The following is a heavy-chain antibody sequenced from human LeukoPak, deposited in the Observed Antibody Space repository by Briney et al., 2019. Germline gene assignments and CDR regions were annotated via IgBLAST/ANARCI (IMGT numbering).Heavy chain of an antibody. Sequence: ASVKVSCKASGCTFTSYDINWVRQATGQGLEWMGWMNPNSGNTGYAQKFQGRVTMTRNTSISTAYMELSSLRVEDTAVYYCAKHYYDSTQWDAGDAFDFWGQGTMVTVSS. J-gene: IGHJ3*01. V-gene: IGHV1-8*01. CDR3: AKHYYDSTQWDAGDAFDF. D-gene: IGHD3-22*01. CDR2: MNPNSGNT. CDR1: GCTFTSYD.